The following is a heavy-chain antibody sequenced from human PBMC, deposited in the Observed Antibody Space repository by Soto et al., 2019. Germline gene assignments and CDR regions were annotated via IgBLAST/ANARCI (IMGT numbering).Heavy chain of an antibody. D-gene: IGHD6-6*01. CDR1: GYTFTSYG. CDR3: ARGDFLYSSSSGDLDY. Sequence: ASVKVSCKASGYTFTSYGISWVRQAPGQGLEWMGWISAYNGNTNYAQKLQGRVTMTTDTSTSTAYMELRSLRSDDTAVYYCARGDFLYSSSSGDLDYWGQGTLVTVSS. CDR2: ISAYNGNT. V-gene: IGHV1-18*01. J-gene: IGHJ4*02.